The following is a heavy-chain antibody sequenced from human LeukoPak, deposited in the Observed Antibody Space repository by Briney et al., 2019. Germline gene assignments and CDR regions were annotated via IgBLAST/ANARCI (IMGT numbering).Heavy chain of an antibody. Sequence: SETLSLTCTVSGDSFTSVTDYWAWIRQPPGKGLEWIASGDYSGSTYYNPSLKSRVTISVDTSKNQFSLKLSSVTAADTAVYYCARSGWGPYFDYWGQGTLVTVSS. CDR1: GDSFTSVTDY. J-gene: IGHJ4*02. CDR3: ARSGWGPYFDY. V-gene: IGHV4-39*07. CDR2: GDYSGST. D-gene: IGHD3-16*01.